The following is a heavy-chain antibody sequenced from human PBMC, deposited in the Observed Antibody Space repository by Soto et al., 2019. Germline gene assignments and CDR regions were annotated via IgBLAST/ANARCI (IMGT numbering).Heavy chain of an antibody. CDR3: AKKSCSSPGCPYGMDV. J-gene: IGHJ6*02. V-gene: IGHV3-11*01. D-gene: IGHD2-2*01. CDR2: ISITGNSR. Sequence: GGSLRLSCAASGFTFSDYYMSWIRQAPGKGLEWVSIISITGNSRYYADSVKDRFTISRDNSQNTLYLQMNSLRAEDTAVYYCAKKSCSSPGCPYGMDVWGQGTTVTVSS. CDR1: GFTFSDYY.